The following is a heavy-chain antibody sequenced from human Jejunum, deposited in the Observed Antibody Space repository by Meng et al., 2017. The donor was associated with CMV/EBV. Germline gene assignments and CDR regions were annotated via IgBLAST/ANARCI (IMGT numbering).Heavy chain of an antibody. J-gene: IGHJ4*02. CDR3: ARRGNKNWSIGYFEY. Sequence: LLLQESGPGPVKPSGTLSLICTVSGGSISTRHYYWGWIRQPPGKGLEWIGSFYYSGSTYYNPSLKSRVTMSVDTSKNQFSLKLSSVTAADTAVYYCARRGNKNWSIGYFEYWGQGTLVTVSS. V-gene: IGHV4-39*07. D-gene: IGHD1-1*01. CDR2: FYYSGST. CDR1: GGSISTRHYY.